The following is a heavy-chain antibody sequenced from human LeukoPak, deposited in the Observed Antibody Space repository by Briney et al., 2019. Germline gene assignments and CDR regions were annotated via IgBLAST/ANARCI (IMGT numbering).Heavy chain of an antibody. CDR3: ARARQCSSSHFDI. J-gene: IGHJ3*02. CDR1: GGSINNFY. Sequence: PSETLSLTCTVSGGSINNFYCSWIRQPPGMGLEWSGYLYYSGTTNYNPYLKRRVTISGDTSKTQFSLKLSSVAAADTAVYYCARARQCSSSHFDIWGQGTMVTVSS. CDR2: LYYSGTT. V-gene: IGHV4-59*01. D-gene: IGHD6-13*01.